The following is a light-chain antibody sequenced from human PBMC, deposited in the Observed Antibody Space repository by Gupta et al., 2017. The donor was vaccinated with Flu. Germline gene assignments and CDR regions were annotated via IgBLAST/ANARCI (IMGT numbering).Light chain of an antibody. Sequence: QSALTQPASVSGSPDQSITISCTGTSSDVGGYNYVSWYQQHPGKAPKLMIYEVSKRPSGVSNRFSGSKSGNTASLTISGFRAEDEADYYCSSYTSSSTQVFGGGTKLTVL. CDR1: SSDVGGYNY. CDR3: SSYTSSSTQV. CDR2: EVS. V-gene: IGLV2-14*01. J-gene: IGLJ2*01.